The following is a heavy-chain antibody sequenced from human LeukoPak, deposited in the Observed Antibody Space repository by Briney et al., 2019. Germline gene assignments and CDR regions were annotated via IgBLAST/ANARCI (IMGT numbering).Heavy chain of an antibody. V-gene: IGHV4-4*07. CDR1: GGSISSYY. J-gene: IGHJ6*03. CDR3: ARQGYGATTHYYYYYMDV. D-gene: IGHD4/OR15-4a*01. CDR2: IYTSGST. Sequence: SETLSLTCTVSGGSISSYYWSWIRQPAGKGLEWIGRIYTSGSTNYNPSLKSRVTMSVDTSKNQFSLKLSSVTAADTAVYYCARQGYGATTHYYYYYMDVWGKGTTVTVSS.